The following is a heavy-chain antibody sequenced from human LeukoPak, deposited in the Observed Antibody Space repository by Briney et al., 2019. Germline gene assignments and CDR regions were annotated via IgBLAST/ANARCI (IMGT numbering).Heavy chain of an antibody. Sequence: ASVKVSCKASGYTFTSYGISWVRQAPGQGLEWMGWISAYNGNTNYAQKLQGRVTMTTDTSTSTAYMELRSLRSDDTAVYYCAREEYCSSTSCSHGAFDIWGQGTMVTVSS. J-gene: IGHJ3*02. CDR3: AREEYCSSTSCSHGAFDI. D-gene: IGHD2-2*01. CDR1: GYTFTSYG. CDR2: ISAYNGNT. V-gene: IGHV1-18*01.